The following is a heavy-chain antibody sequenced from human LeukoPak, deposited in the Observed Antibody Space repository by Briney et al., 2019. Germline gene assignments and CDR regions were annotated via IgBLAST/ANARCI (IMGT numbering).Heavy chain of an antibody. CDR3: ATFAGEHQAPFDY. Sequence: ASVKVSCKASGYTFTDYYMHWVRQAPGQGLEWMGWINPNTGGTNYAQRFQGRVTMTRDTSISTAYMELSRLRSDDTAVYYCATFAGEHQAPFDYWGQGTLVTVSS. CDR2: INPNTGGT. D-gene: IGHD1-26*01. V-gene: IGHV1-2*02. J-gene: IGHJ4*02. CDR1: GYTFTDYY.